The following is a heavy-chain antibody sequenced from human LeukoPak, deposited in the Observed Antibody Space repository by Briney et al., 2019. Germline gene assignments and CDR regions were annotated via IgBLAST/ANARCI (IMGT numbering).Heavy chain of an antibody. V-gene: IGHV3-30*18. CDR1: GFTFSSYG. CDR3: AKDKGEQWLVLGDAFDI. D-gene: IGHD6-19*01. Sequence: GGSLRLSCAASGFTFSSYGMHCVRQAPGKGLEWVAVISYDGSNKYYADSVKGRFTISRDNSKNTLYLQMNSLRAEDTAVYYCAKDKGEQWLVLGDAFDIWGQGTMVTVSS. CDR2: ISYDGSNK. J-gene: IGHJ3*02.